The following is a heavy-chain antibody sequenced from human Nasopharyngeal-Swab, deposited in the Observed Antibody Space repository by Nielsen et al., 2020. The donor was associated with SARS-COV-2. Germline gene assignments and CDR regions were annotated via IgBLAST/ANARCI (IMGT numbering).Heavy chain of an antibody. D-gene: IGHD3-10*01. V-gene: IGHV3-21*01. CDR1: GFTFNSYS. Sequence: GESLKISCAASGFTFNSYSMNWVRQAPGKGLEWVSSISSSSSYIYYADSVKGRFTISRDNAKNSLYLQMNSLRAEDTAVYYCATYGPYYYGSGSYGFDYWGQGTLVTVSS. CDR3: ATYGPYYYGSGSYGFDY. CDR2: ISSSSSYI. J-gene: IGHJ4*02.